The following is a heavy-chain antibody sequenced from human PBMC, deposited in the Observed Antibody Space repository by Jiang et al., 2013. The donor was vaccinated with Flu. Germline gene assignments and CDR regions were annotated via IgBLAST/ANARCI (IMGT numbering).Heavy chain of an antibody. D-gene: IGHD2-15*01. CDR2: INTGNGNT. CDR3: ARRVVRQFDY. J-gene: IGHJ4*02. CDR1: GYTFTNYA. Sequence: ASGYTFTNYAIHWVRQAPGQRLEWMGWINTGNGNTKYSQKLQGRVTITRDTSASTAYVELSSLRSEDTAVYYCARRVVRQFDYWGQGTLVTVSS. V-gene: IGHV1-3*04.